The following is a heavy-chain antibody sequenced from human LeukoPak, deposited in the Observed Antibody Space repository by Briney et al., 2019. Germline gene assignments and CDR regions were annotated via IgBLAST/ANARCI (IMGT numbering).Heavy chain of an antibody. CDR2: INPNSGGT. D-gene: IGHD6-19*01. J-gene: IGHJ4*02. CDR1: GYTFTGYY. CDR3: ARDGVAASDFDY. V-gene: IGHV1-2*02. Sequence: ASVKVSCKASGYTFTGYYMHWVRQAPEQGLEWMGWINPNSGGTNYAQKFQGRVTITRDTSISTAYMELSRLRSDDTAVYYCARDGVAASDFDYWGQGTLVTVSS.